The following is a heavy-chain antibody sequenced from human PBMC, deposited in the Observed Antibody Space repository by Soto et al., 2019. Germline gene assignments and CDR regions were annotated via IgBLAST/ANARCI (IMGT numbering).Heavy chain of an antibody. CDR1: GGTFSSYA. V-gene: IGHV1-69*13. Sequence: VASVKVSCKASGGTFSSYAISWVRQAPGQGLEWMGGIIPIFGTANYAQKFQGRVTITADESTSTAYMELSSLRSEDTAVYYCATGITDIVATISASGHYYYGMDVWGQGTTVTVSS. CDR2: IIPIFGTA. CDR3: ATGITDIVATISASGHYYYGMDV. D-gene: IGHD5-12*01. J-gene: IGHJ6*02.